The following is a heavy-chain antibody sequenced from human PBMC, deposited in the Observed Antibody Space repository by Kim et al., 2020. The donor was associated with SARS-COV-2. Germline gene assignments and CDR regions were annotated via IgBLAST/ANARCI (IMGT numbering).Heavy chain of an antibody. CDR1: GFTFSSYS. CDR2: ISSSSSYI. J-gene: IGHJ6*02. Sequence: GGSLRLSCAASGFTFSSYSMNWVRQAPGKGLEWVSSISSSSSYIYYADSVKGRFTISRDNAKNSLYLQMNSLRAEDTAVYYCERSRAVAGTFYGMDVWGQGTTVTVSS. D-gene: IGHD6-19*01. CDR3: ERSRAVAGTFYGMDV. V-gene: IGHV3-21*01.